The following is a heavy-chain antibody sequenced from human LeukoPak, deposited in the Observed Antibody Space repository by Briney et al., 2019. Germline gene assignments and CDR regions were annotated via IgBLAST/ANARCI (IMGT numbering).Heavy chain of an antibody. J-gene: IGHJ4*02. CDR3: AKLFGSWSCSGGSCYLDY. CDR1: GFTFNSYS. CDR2: IRYDGSNK. D-gene: IGHD2-15*01. V-gene: IGHV3-30*02. Sequence: GGSLRLSCAASGFTFNSYSMHWVRQAPGKGLEWVAFIRYDGSNKYYADSVKGRFTISRDNSKNTLYLQMNSLRAEDTAVYYCAKLFGSWSCSGGSCYLDYWGQGTLVTVSS.